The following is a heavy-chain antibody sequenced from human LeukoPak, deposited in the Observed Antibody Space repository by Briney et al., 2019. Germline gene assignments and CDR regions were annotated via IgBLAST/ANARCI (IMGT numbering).Heavy chain of an antibody. V-gene: IGHV3-23*01. Sequence: GGSLRLSCAASGFTFSSYAMSWVRQAPGKGLEWVSAISGSGGSTYYADSVKGRFTISRDNSKNTLYLQMNSLRAEDTAVYYCAKDLLLWFRESDGHYWGQGTLVAVSS. CDR1: GFTFSSYA. D-gene: IGHD3-10*01. CDR3: AKDLLLWFRESDGHY. CDR2: ISGSGGST. J-gene: IGHJ4*02.